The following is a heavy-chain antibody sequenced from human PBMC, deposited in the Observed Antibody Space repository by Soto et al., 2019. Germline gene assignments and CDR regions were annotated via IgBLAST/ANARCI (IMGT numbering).Heavy chain of an antibody. V-gene: IGHV1-69*01. J-gene: IGHJ3*01. D-gene: IGHD6-19*01. CDR2: IIPMFGIP. Sequence: QVQLVQSGAEVKKPGSSVRVSCRASGGTLNKHAITWVRRAPGLGLEWLAGIIPMFGIPNYPQKFQGRVTITADDSTNTSHMELNSLTSDDTGVYYCARGGTSGWLKGAYDVWGQGTMVTVSS. CDR3: ARGGTSGWLKGAYDV. CDR1: GGTLNKHA.